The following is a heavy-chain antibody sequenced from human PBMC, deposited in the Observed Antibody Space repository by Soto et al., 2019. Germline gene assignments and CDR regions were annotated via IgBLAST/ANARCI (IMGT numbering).Heavy chain of an antibody. CDR2: IHYTGST. D-gene: IGHD6-6*01. Sequence: PSDTLSLTCPLSGCSISRYYWTSIRQTPGKGLEWIGNIHYTGSTNYNPSLKSRVTISLGTSKSQFSLKLSSVTAADTAVYYCARDLSISSTDGPLDPWGHGTLVTVFS. J-gene: IGHJ5*02. CDR1: GCSISRYY. V-gene: IGHV4-59*01. CDR3: ARDLSISSTDGPLDP.